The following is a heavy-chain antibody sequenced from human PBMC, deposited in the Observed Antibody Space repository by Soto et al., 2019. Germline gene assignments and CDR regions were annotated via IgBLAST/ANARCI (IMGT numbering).Heavy chain of an antibody. CDR3: ARDLQQFLEGYYYYGMDV. D-gene: IGHD3-3*01. J-gene: IGHJ6*02. CDR2: ISSSSSYI. V-gene: IGHV3-21*01. CDR1: GFTFSSYA. Sequence: GGSLRLSCAASGFTFSSYALHWVRQAPGKGLEWVSSISSSSSYIYYADSVKGRFTISRDNAKNSLYLQMNSLGAEDTAVYYCARDLQQFLEGYYYYGMDVWGQGTTVTVSS.